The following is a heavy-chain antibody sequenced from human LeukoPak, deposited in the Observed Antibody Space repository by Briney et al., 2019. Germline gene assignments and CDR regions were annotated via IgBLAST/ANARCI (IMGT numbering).Heavy chain of an antibody. V-gene: IGHV3-9*01. J-gene: IGHJ4*02. CDR2: ISWNSGSI. CDR1: GFTLDDYA. D-gene: IGHD3-3*01. Sequence: GGSLTLFCAACGFTLDDYAMHWARQARGKGLEGVSVISWNSGSIGYADSVKGRFTISRDNAKNSLYLQMNSLRAEDTALYYCAKGRGITIFGVPKNWGEGTLVTVSS. CDR3: AKGRGITIFGVPKN.